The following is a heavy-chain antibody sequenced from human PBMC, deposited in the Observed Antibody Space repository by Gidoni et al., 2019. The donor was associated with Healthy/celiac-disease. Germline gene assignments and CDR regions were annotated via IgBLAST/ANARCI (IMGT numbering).Heavy chain of an antibody. V-gene: IGHV3-30*18. Sequence: QVQLVESGGGVVQPGRSLRLSCAASGFTFSSYGMHGVRQAPGKGLEWVAVISYDGSNKYYADSVKGRFTISRDNSKNTLYLQMNSLRAEDTAVYYCAKVAQEYAIDYWGQGTLVTVSS. CDR1: GFTFSSYG. J-gene: IGHJ4*02. CDR3: AKVAQEYAIDY. CDR2: ISYDGSNK.